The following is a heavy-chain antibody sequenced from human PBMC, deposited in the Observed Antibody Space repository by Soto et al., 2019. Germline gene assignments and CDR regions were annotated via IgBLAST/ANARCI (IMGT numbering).Heavy chain of an antibody. J-gene: IGHJ4*02. CDR3: ALTRRSSLLEVAGPGFEY. Sequence: QVRLVESGGGVVQPGRSLRLSCAASGFNFGVFGMHWVRQAPGKGLEWLSVLSYEGSEEYYADSVRGRFTISRDNSKNTLFLQMDSLRVDDTSVYYCALTRRSSLLEVAGPGFEYWGQGTLVTVS. CDR1: GFNFGVFG. V-gene: IGHV3-30*03. D-gene: IGHD6-19*01. CDR2: LSYEGSEE.